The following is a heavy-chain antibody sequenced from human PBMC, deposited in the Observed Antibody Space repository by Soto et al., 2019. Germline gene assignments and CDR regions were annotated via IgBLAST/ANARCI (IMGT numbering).Heavy chain of an antibody. CDR3: ARLRKLLWFGEPSVTPNFDY. CDR2: IYYSGST. D-gene: IGHD3-10*01. V-gene: IGHV4-39*01. Sequence: SETLSLTCTVSGGSISSSSYYWGWIRQPPGKGLEWIGSIYYSGSTYYNPSLKSRVTISVDTSKNQFSLKLSSVTAADTAVYYCARLRKLLWFGEPSVTPNFDYWGQGTLVTVSS. J-gene: IGHJ4*02. CDR1: GGSISSSSYY.